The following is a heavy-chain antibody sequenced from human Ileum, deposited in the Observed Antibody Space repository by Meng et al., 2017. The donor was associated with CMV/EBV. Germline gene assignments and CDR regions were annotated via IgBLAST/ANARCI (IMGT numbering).Heavy chain of an antibody. V-gene: IGHV3-74*01. CDR3: ARDTNQRLTYEYHGMDV. CDR2: ISRDGSTT. CDR1: GFSFSNYG. Sequence: GESLKISCAASGFSFSNYGMHWVRQAPGKGLEWVSDISRDGSTTDYADSVKGRFTISRDNAKSTVYLQMSSLRADDTAMYYCARDTNQRLTYEYHGMDVWGQGTMVTVSS. J-gene: IGHJ6*02. D-gene: IGHD6-19*01.